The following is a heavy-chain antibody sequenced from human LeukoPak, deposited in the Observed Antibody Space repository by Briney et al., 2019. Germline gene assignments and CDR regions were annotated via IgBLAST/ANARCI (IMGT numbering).Heavy chain of an antibody. V-gene: IGHV3-23*01. J-gene: IGHJ4*02. CDR2: IPASGGST. Sequence: GGSLRLSCTASGFIFSNAWMSWVRQAPGKGLEWVSSIPASGGSTYYADSVKGRFTISRDNSKNSLYLQMNSLRAEDTAVYYCAKESSGGWYFDYWGQGTLVTVSS. D-gene: IGHD6-19*01. CDR3: AKESSGGWYFDY. CDR1: GFIFSNAW.